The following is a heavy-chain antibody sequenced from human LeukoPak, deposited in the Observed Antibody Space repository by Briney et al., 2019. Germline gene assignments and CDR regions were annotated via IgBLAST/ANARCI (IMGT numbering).Heavy chain of an antibody. D-gene: IGHD5-18*01. J-gene: IGHJ6*03. CDR2: INPNSGGT. CDR1: GYTFTGYY. CDR3: ARARPGKGTAMVTGYYYYMDV. V-gene: IGHV1-2*02. Sequence: ASVKVSCKASGYTFTGYYMHWVRQAPGQGLEWMGWINPNSGGTNYAQKFQGRVTMTRDTSISTAYMELSRLRSEDTAVYYCARARPGKGTAMVTGYYYYMDVWGKGTTVTVSS.